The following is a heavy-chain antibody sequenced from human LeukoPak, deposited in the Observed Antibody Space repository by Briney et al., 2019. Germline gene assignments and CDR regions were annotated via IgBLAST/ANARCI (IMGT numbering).Heavy chain of an antibody. V-gene: IGHV4-31*03. CDR1: GGSISSGGYY. D-gene: IGHD2-15*01. CDR2: IYYSGST. J-gene: IGHJ3*02. Sequence: PSETLSLTCTVSGGSISSGGYYWSWIRQHPGKGLEWIGYIYYSGSTYYNPSLKSRVTISVDTSKNQFSLKLSSVTAADTAVYYCAREGVAATNRDDASDIWGQGTMVTVSS. CDR3: AREGVAATNRDDASDI.